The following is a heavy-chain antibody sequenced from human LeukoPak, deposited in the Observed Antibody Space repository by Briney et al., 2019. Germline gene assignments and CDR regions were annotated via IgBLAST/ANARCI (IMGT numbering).Heavy chain of an antibody. CDR2: INAGNGNT. J-gene: IGHJ6*02. Sequence: ASVKVSCKASGYTFTSYAMHWVRQAPGQRLEWMGWINAGNGNTKYSQKFQGRVTITRDTSASTAYMELSSLRSDDTAVYYCAAKSNDPPLNYYGMDVWGQGTTVTVSS. CDR1: GYTFTSYA. CDR3: AAKSNDPPLNYYGMDV. D-gene: IGHD2-8*01. V-gene: IGHV1-3*01.